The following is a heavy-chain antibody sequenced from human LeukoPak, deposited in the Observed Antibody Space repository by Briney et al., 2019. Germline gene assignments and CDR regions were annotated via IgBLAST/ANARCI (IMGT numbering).Heavy chain of an antibody. CDR1: GYIFTDYY. Sequence: GASVKVSCKASGYIFTDYYMHWVRQAPGQGLEWMGRINPNNGGTYYSQKFQGRVTMTRDTAISTFYMELSSLRSNDTAVYFCAREVGYSSSYYGRFDPWGQGTLVIVSS. CDR2: INPNNGGT. J-gene: IGHJ5*02. CDR3: AREVGYSSSYYGRFDP. V-gene: IGHV1-2*06. D-gene: IGHD2-2*01.